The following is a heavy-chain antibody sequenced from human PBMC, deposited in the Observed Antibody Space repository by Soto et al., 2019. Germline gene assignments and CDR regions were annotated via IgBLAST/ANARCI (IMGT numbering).Heavy chain of an antibody. J-gene: IGHJ4*02. V-gene: IGHV1-69*13. CDR2: IIPIFGTA. CDR3: ARFGSGSYSFSPFDY. D-gene: IGHD3-10*01. CDR1: GGPFSSYA. Sequence: SVKVSCKAPGGPFSSYAISWARQAPGQGLEWMGGIIPIFGTANYAQKFQGRVTITPDEYTSTSYMELSSLRSEDTAVYSCARFGSGSYSFSPFDYWGQGTLVTVSS.